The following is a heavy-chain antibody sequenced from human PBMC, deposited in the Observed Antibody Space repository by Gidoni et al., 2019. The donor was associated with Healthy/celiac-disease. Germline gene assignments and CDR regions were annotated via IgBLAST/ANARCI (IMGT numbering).Heavy chain of an antibody. V-gene: IGHV4-30-4*01. CDR3: ARGQGSVWSYYYYMDV. Sequence: HVQLQKSGPGLVKPSQTLSLTCPVSGGSLSSGYYYWSWIRQPPGKGLEWIGYIYYSGSPYYNPSLKSRVTISVDTSKNKFSLKLSSVTAADTAVYYCARGQGSVWSYYYYMDVWGKGTTVTVSS. CDR1: GGSLSSGYYY. D-gene: IGHD2-21*01. CDR2: IYYSGSP. J-gene: IGHJ6*03.